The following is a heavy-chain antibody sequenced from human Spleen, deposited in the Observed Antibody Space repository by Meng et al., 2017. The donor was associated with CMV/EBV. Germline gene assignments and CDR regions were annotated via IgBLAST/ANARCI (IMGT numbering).Heavy chain of an antibody. CDR2: ISYDGNNK. Sequence: RQAPGTGLEWVAVISYDGNNKYYADSVKGRFTISRDNSKNTLYLQMDSLRAEDTAVYYCAKDIDFKAIKYCNDDACYTGRRSYGLDVWGQGTTVTVSS. D-gene: IGHD2-8*01. CDR3: AKDIDFKAIKYCNDDACYTGRRSYGLDV. J-gene: IGHJ6*02. V-gene: IGHV3-30*18.